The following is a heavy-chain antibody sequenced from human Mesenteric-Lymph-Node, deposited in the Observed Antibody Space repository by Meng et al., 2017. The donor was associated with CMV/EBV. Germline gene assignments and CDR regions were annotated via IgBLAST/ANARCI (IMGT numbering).Heavy chain of an antibody. CDR3: AREDFVVVPTTREAGLDV. CDR2: IIPILGIA. V-gene: IGHV1-69*10. Sequence: SVKVSCKASGGTFSSYAISWVRQAPGQGLEWMGGIIPILGIANYAQKFQGRVTITADKSTSTAYMELSSLRSEDTAVYYCAREDFVVVPTTREAGLDVWGQGTSVTVSS. CDR1: GGTFSSYA. D-gene: IGHD2-2*01. J-gene: IGHJ6*02.